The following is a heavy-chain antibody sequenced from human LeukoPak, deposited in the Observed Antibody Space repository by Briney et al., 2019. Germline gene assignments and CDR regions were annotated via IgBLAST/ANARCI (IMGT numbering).Heavy chain of an antibody. CDR1: GYTFTRFF. Sequence: GASVKVSCKASGYTFTRFFIHWVRRAPGQGLEWMGTINPSGGTTSYAQKFQGTVTMTSDTSTSKVYMDLSSLRSEDTAVYYCARATYSGINPPFDYGGQGTLVIVSS. CDR3: ARATYSGINPPFDY. J-gene: IGHJ4*02. CDR2: INPSGGTT. D-gene: IGHD1-26*01. V-gene: IGHV1-46*01.